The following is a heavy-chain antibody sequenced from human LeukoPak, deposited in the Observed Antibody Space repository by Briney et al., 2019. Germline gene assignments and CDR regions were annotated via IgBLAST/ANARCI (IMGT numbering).Heavy chain of an antibody. CDR3: ARDWTGYYGSDY. J-gene: IGHJ4*02. V-gene: IGHV3-30*04. CDR1: GFTFSSYA. CDR2: ISYDGRNK. Sequence: GGSLRLSCAASGFTFSSYAMHWVRQAPGRGLEWVAVISYDGRNKYYADSVKGRFIISRDNSKNTLYLQMNSLRTEDTALYYCARDWTGYYGSDYWGQGTLVTVSS. D-gene: IGHD3/OR15-3a*01.